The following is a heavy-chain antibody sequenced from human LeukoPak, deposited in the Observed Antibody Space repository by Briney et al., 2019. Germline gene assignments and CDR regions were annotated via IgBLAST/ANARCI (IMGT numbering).Heavy chain of an antibody. CDR3: ARFYSPHSSAWYLGY. CDR2: INRGGNT. CDR1: GFTVSSNC. J-gene: IGHJ4*02. V-gene: IGHV3-66*01. D-gene: IGHD6-19*01. Sequence: GGSLRLSCAASGFTVSSNCMSWVRQAPGKGLEWVSDINRGGNTYYADSVKSRFSISRDNSKNTLYLKMNGLSSYDTAVYYWARFYSPHSSAWYLGYWGQGTLVTVFS.